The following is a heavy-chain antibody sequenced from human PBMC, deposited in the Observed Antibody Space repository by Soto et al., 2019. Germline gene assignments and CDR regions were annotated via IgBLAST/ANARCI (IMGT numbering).Heavy chain of an antibody. CDR2: IIPILGIA. D-gene: IGHD2-15*01. J-gene: IGHJ4*02. CDR1: GGTFSSYT. V-gene: IGHV1-69*04. CDR3: AREKGYCSGGSCYSLQVATTRHFDY. Sequence: GASVKVSCKASGGTFSSYTISWVRQAPGQGLEWMGRIIPILGIANYAQKFQGRVTITADKSTSTAYMELSSLRSEDTAVYYCAREKGYCSGGSCYSLQVATTRHFDYWGQGTLVTVSS.